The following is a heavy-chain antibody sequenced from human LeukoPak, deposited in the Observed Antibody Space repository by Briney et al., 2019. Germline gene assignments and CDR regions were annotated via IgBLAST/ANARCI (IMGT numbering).Heavy chain of an antibody. CDR3: ARDLMGYDILTGYYPRGFDY. J-gene: IGHJ4*02. D-gene: IGHD3-9*01. CDR1: GFTLSSYS. Sequence: GGSLRLSCAASGFTLSSYSMNWVRKAPGKGLEWVSSISSSSSYIYYADSVKGRFTISRDNARNSLYLQMNSLRAEDTAVYYCARDLMGYDILTGYYPRGFDYWGQGTLVTVSS. CDR2: ISSSSSYI. V-gene: IGHV3-21*01.